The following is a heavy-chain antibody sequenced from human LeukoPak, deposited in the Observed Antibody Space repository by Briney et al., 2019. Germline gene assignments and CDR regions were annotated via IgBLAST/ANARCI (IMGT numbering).Heavy chain of an antibody. CDR2: IHHSGST. CDR1: GGSISSGGYS. CDR3: ARVVVTYAAYYFDY. D-gene: IGHD2-21*02. J-gene: IGHJ4*02. V-gene: IGHV4-30-2*01. Sequence: SETLSLTCAVSGGSISSGGYSWSWIRQPPGQGLEWIGNIHHSGSTFYNPSLKSRVTISLDRSKNQFSLNLTSLTAADTAVYYCARVVVTYAAYYFDYWGQGTVVSVSS.